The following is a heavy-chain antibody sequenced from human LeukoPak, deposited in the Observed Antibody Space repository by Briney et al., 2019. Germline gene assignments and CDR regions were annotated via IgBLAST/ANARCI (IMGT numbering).Heavy chain of an antibody. CDR1: GGSISSYY. J-gene: IGHJ6*03. Sequence: SETLSLTCTVSGGSISSYYWSWIRQPAGKGLEWIGRIYTSGSTNYSPSLKSRVTMSVDTSKNQFSLKLSSVTAADTAVYYCARDWGYSYGNYYYYMDVWGKGTTVTISS. D-gene: IGHD5-18*01. CDR3: ARDWGYSYGNYYYYMDV. CDR2: IYTSGST. V-gene: IGHV4-4*07.